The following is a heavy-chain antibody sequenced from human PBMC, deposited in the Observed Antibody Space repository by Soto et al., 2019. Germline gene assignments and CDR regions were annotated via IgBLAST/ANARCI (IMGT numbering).Heavy chain of an antibody. Sequence: QVQLVQSGAEVKMPGASVKVSCKASGYTFTSYDINWVRQATGQGLEWMGWMNPNSGNTGYAQKFEGRVTETSDTSISTAYMELSSLRSADTAVYYCGSAGDSRGYYADDYFDYWGQGTLVTVSS. J-gene: IGHJ4*02. CDR1: GYTFTSYD. D-gene: IGHD3-22*01. V-gene: IGHV1-8*01. CDR3: GSAGDSRGYYADDYFDY. CDR2: MNPNSGNT.